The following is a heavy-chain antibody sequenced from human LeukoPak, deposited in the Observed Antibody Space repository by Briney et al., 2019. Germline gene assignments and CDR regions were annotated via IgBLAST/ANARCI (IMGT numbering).Heavy chain of an antibody. CDR2: INTDGSDT. V-gene: IGHV3-74*01. J-gene: IGHJ4*02. D-gene: IGHD6-25*01. CDR3: VRGSSGWKGVDY. CDR1: GFTFNNYW. Sequence: QPGGSLRLSYAASGFTFNNYWMHWVRRAPGKGLVWVSVINTDGSDTSNADSVNGRFTISRDNAKNTLYLQMNSLRAEDTAVYYCVRGSSGWKGVDYWGQGTLVNVSS.